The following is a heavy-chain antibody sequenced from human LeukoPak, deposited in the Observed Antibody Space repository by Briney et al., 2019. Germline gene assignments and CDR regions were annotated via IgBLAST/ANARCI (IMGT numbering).Heavy chain of an antibody. CDR2: IIPIFGTA. CDR1: GGTFSSYA. V-gene: IGHV1-69*05. J-gene: IGHJ4*02. CDR3: VKLSYDFWSGSFDY. Sequence: SVKVSCKASGGTFSSYAISWVRQAPGQGLEWMGGIIPIFGTANYAQKFQGRVTITTDESTSTAYMELSSLRSEDTAVYYCVKLSYDFWSGSFDYWGQGTLVTVSS. D-gene: IGHD3-3*01.